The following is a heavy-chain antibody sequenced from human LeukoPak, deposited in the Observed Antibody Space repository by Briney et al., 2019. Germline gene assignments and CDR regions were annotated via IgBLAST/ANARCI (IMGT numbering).Heavy chain of an antibody. CDR3: ARSRFYFDY. V-gene: IGHV3-23*01. CDR1: GFTFSSYA. Sequence: GGSLRLSCAASGFTFSSYAMSWVRQAPGKGLEWVSAISGSGGSTYYADSVKGRFTISRDNAKNSLYLQLNSLRAEDTAVYYCARSRFYFDYWGQGTLVTVSS. J-gene: IGHJ4*02. CDR2: ISGSGGST.